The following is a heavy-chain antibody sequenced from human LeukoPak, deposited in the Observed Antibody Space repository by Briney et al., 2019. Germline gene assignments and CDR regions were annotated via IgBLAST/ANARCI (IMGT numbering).Heavy chain of an antibody. V-gene: IGHV3-23*01. CDR3: ARAVGSGSFDY. CDR1: RFTFSDYG. CDR2: ITGSGGST. D-gene: IGHD3-3*01. J-gene: IGHJ4*02. Sequence: GGSLRLSCAASRFTFSDYGMTWVRQAPGKGLEWVSGITGSGGSTHYADSVKGRFTISRDNAKNSLYLQMNSLRAEDTAVYYCARAVGSGSFDYWGQGTLVTVSS.